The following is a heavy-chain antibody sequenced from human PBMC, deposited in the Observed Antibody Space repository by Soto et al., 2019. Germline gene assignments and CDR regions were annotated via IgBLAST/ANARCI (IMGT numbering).Heavy chain of an antibody. D-gene: IGHD2-2*02. CDR2: IDAGNGNT. CDR3: ARLQVSDTPYDFDF. J-gene: IGHJ4*01. Sequence: GASVKVSCKASGYSFSLYAMHWVRQAPRQTLEWMGWIDAGNGNTNYSQKFQGRVTITRDTSASTAYLDLSSRRSEDTAIYYCARLQVSDTPYDFDFWGQ. V-gene: IGHV1-3*01. CDR1: GYSFSLYA.